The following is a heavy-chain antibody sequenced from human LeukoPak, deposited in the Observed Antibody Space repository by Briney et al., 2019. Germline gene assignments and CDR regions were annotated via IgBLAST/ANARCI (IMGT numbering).Heavy chain of an antibody. D-gene: IGHD6-19*01. Sequence: GGSLRLSCAASGFTFSSYWMSWVRQAPGKGLEWVANIRQDGSDKYYVDSVKGRFTISRDNAKNSLYLQMNSLRAEDTAVYYCASQQWLLSDFDYWGQGTLVTVSS. V-gene: IGHV3-7*01. CDR3: ASQQWLLSDFDY. CDR2: IRQDGSDK. CDR1: GFTFSSYW. J-gene: IGHJ4*02.